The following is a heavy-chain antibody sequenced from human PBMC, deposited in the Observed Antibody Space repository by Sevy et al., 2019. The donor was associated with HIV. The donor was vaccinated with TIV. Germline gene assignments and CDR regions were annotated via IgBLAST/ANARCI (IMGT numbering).Heavy chain of an antibody. Sequence: SETLSLTCTVSGDSINTYYWSWIRQPPGKGLECIGYVSHSGNTNYNPTLKSRVSMSVDTSTNQFSLKVKSVTAADTAVYYCARLRWDLVVVPGATPGCYFDSWGQGTLVTVSS. CDR1: GDSINTYY. CDR2: VSHSGNT. D-gene: IGHD2-2*02. J-gene: IGHJ4*02. CDR3: ARLRWDLVVVPGATPGCYFDS. V-gene: IGHV4-59*08.